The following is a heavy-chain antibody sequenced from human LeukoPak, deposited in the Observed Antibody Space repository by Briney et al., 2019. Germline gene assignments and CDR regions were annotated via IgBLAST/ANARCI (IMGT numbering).Heavy chain of an antibody. CDR1: GFTFSDYY. Sequence: GGSLRLSCAASGFTFSDYYMSWIRQAPGKGLEWVSFIRGSGSNTKYADSVKGRFTISRDNARNSLYLQMNSLRAEDTAIYHCARDSAHVVVVPVAVPPGLDNWFDPWGQGTLVTVSS. D-gene: IGHD2-2*01. CDR3: ARDSAHVVVVPVAVPPGLDNWFDP. V-gene: IGHV3-11*05. CDR2: IRGSGSNT. J-gene: IGHJ5*02.